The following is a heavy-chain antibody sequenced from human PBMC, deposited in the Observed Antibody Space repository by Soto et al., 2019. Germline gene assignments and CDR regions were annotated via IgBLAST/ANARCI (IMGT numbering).Heavy chain of an antibody. CDR3: ATQEVGGSYVYTFDP. D-gene: IGHD1-26*01. CDR1: GGSITSSSYY. J-gene: IGHJ5*02. CDR2: IYYSGST. V-gene: IGHV4-39*01. Sequence: SETLSLTCTVSGGSITSSSYYWGWIRQPPGKGLEWIGSIYYSGSTYYNPSLKSRVTISVDTSKNQFSLKLSSVTAADTAVYYCATQEVGGSYVYTFDPWGQGTLLTVSS.